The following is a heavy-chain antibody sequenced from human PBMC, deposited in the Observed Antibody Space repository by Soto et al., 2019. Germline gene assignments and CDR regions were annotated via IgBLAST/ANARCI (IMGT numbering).Heavy chain of an antibody. Sequence: VEMVQSGAEVKKPGASVRVSCKASGYTFTDYFIHWVRQAPGQGLEWMGWINPNSGGTNYAQKFQGRVTMTRDTSVTPVYLVLTRLRSDDTATYYCARDTKIPANAIHDGRWGQGTLVTVSS. J-gene: IGHJ4*02. CDR1: GYTFTDYF. V-gene: IGHV1-2*02. D-gene: IGHD2-2*01. CDR3: ARDTKIPANAIHDGR. CDR2: INPNSGGT.